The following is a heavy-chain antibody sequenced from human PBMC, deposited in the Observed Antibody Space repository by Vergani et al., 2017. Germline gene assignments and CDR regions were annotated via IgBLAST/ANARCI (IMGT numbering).Heavy chain of an antibody. CDR1: GFISSSYW. J-gene: IGHJ4*02. V-gene: IGHV3-7*01. CDR3: ARAQYSGSGGTVDY. CDR2: VNQDGSEK. Sequence: EGQLVESGGDWVQRGGSLRLSCAASGFISSSYWMSWVRQAPGKGLEWVANVNQDGSEKYYVDSVRGRFTISRDNAKNSLYLQMNSLRAEDTAVYYCARAQYSGSGGTVDYWGQGTLVTVSS. D-gene: IGHD1-26*01.